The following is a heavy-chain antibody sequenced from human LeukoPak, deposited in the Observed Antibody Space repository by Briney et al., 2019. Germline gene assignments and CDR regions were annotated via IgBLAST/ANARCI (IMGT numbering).Heavy chain of an antibody. Sequence: GASVKVSCKASGYTFTSYGISWVRQAPGQGLEWMGWISAYNGNTNYAQKLQGRVTMTTDTSTSTAYMELRSLRSDDTAVYYCARVPIPWFGELLYFSFSSETPNYYYYYMDVWGKGTTVTVSS. D-gene: IGHD3-10*01. CDR3: ARVPIPWFGELLYFSFSSETPNYYYYYMDV. CDR2: ISAYNGNT. V-gene: IGHV1-18*01. CDR1: GYTFTSYG. J-gene: IGHJ6*03.